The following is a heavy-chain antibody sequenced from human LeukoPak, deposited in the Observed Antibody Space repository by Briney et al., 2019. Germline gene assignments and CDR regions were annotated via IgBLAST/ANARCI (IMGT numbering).Heavy chain of an antibody. J-gene: IGHJ4*02. Sequence: PSQTLSLTCTVSGGSISSGSYYWSWIRQPAVKGLEWIGYIYYSGSTNYNPSLKSRVTISVDTSKNQFSLKLSSVTAADTAVYYCARDNGAFGGTGTGSFDYWRQGTLVTVSS. CDR3: ARDNGAFGGTGTGSFDY. CDR1: GGSISSGSYY. CDR2: IYYSGST. D-gene: IGHD1-7*01. V-gene: IGHV4-61*10.